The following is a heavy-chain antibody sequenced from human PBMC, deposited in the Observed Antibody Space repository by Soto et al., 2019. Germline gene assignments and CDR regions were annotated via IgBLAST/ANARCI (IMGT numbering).Heavy chain of an antibody. V-gene: IGHV3-48*02. CDR2: ISSSSSTI. Sequence: EVQLVESGGGLVQPGGSLRLSCAASGFTFSSYNMNWVRQAPGKGLERVSYISSSSSTIYYADSVKGRFTISRDNAKNALYLQINSLRDEDTAVYYCAREGGSLNWFDPWGQGTLVTVSS. CDR1: GFTFSSYN. CDR3: AREGGSLNWFDP. D-gene: IGHD1-26*01. J-gene: IGHJ5*02.